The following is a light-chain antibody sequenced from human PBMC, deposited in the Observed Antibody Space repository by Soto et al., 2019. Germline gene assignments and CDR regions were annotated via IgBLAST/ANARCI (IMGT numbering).Light chain of an antibody. V-gene: IGKV2-30*01. CDR1: QSLVYSHGHTY. CDR2: KVF. Sequence: EVVLTQSPLSLPVTLGQPASISCRSSQSLVYSHGHTYLNWFQQRPGQSPRRLLYKVFTRDSRVPDRFRGSGSGNSFTLRITKMEDEDGGVYYCMQGTTWPRTISQGKKVEI. J-gene: IGKJ1*01. CDR3: MQGTTWPRT.